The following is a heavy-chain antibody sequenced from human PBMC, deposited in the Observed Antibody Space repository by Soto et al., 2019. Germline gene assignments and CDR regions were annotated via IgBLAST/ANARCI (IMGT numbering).Heavy chain of an antibody. D-gene: IGHD3-16*01. CDR2: ISVYNGSR. Sequence: QVHLVQSGPEVKKAGASVKVSCKSSGYNFSHYDIILVRQAPGQGLECMGWISVYNGSRRYAQNFQGRVTMTTDTSTSTAYMDLRILISEDTAVDFCARDQFGTFSHWGQGTLVTVSS. J-gene: IGHJ4*02. CDR3: ARDQFGTFSH. V-gene: IGHV1-18*04. CDR1: GYNFSHYD.